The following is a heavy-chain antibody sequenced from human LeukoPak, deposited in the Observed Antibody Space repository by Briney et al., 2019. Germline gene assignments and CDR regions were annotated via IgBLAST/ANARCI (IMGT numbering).Heavy chain of an antibody. V-gene: IGHV3-33*06. CDR1: GLTLSSSG. D-gene: IGHD3-22*01. J-gene: IGHJ3*02. Sequence: GGSLRLSCAASGLTLSSSGMHCVRQAPGKGVEWVAHIWYDGSNIYYADSVKGRFTVSRDNSKNTVYLQMNSLRAEDTAVYYCAKDFVDYYDSSGYPLHAFDIWGQGTTVTVSS. CDR2: IWYDGSNI. CDR3: AKDFVDYYDSSGYPLHAFDI.